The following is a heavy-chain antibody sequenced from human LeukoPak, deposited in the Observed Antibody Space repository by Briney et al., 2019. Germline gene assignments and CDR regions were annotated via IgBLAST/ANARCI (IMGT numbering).Heavy chain of an antibody. CDR3: ARDQWLAYYYHGMDV. V-gene: IGHV3-48*03. J-gene: IGHJ6*02. CDR1: GFTFSSYA. D-gene: IGHD6-19*01. CDR2: ITNNGTTI. Sequence: GGSLRLSCAASGFTFSSYAMNWVRQAPGKGLEGVSYITNNGTTIYYADSVKGRLTISRDNAENSLYLQMNSLRAEDTAIYYCARDQWLAYYYHGMDVWGQGTTVTVSS.